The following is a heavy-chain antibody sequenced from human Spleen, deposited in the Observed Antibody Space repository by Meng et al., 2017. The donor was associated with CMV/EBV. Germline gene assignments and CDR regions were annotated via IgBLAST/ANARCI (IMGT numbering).Heavy chain of an antibody. CDR1: GFTFSSYA. D-gene: IGHD6-6*01. J-gene: IGHJ6*02. CDR3: ARSSSVYYYYGMDV. V-gene: IGHV3-23*01. CDR2: ITGSGSTT. Sequence: GESLKISCAASGFTFSSYAMTWVRQAPGKGLEWVSAITGSGSTTYYADFVKDRFTISRDNSQNTLYLQMNSLRAEDTAVYYCARSSSVYYYYGMDVWGQGTTVTVSS.